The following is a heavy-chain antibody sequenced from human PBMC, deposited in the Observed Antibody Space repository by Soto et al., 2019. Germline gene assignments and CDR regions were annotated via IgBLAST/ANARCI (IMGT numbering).Heavy chain of an antibody. D-gene: IGHD3-10*01. J-gene: IGHJ4*02. Sequence: ASVKVSCKASGYSFANYAIHWVRQAPGQGLEWMGWLNPDTASTKFSPKFQGRVIITRDKSANTAFMQLTSLTSEDTALYYCARGGGYSGSWAYYRGYFDLWGLGTLVTVSS. CDR1: GYSFANYA. CDR2: LNPDTAST. CDR3: ARGGGYSGSWAYYRGYFDL. V-gene: IGHV1-3*01.